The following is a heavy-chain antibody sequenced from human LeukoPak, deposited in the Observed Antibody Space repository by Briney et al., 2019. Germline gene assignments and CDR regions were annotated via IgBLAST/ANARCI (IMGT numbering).Heavy chain of an antibody. D-gene: IGHD3-22*01. CDR1: GITLSHYG. V-gene: IGHV3-23*01. CDR2: ISGSGGGT. J-gene: IGHJ4*02. CDR3: AKRGVVIRVILVGFHKEAYYFDS. Sequence: PGGSLRLSCEVSGITLSHYGMSWVRQAPGKGLEWVAGISGSGGGTNYADSVKGRFTISRDNSKNTLYLQMNSLRAEDTAVYFCAKRGVVIRVILVGFHKEAYYFDSWGQGALVTVSS.